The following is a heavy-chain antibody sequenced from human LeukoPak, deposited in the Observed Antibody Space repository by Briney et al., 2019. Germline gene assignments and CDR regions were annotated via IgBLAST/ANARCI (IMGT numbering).Heavy chain of an antibody. Sequence: PRGTLRLSCAASGFTFSSYWMHWVRQAPGKGLVWVSRINSDGTSTTYADSVKGRFTISRDNAKNTLYLQMNSLRAEDTAVFYCARGGLDYYDSSGSLYAFDIWGQGTLVTVSS. CDR3: ARGGLDYYDSSGSLYAFDI. J-gene: IGHJ3*02. D-gene: IGHD3-22*01. CDR2: INSDGTST. CDR1: GFTFSSYW. V-gene: IGHV3-74*01.